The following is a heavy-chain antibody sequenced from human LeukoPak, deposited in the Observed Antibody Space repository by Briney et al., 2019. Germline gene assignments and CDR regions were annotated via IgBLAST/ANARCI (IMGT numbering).Heavy chain of an antibody. V-gene: IGHV1-46*02. J-gene: IGHJ5*02. CDR1: GYTLNSHH. CDR3: ARARSSSSRFDP. Sequence: GASVKVSCKASGYTLNSHHIHWLRQAPGQGLGWMGIINPSGGSTSYAQKFQGRVTMTRDMSTSTVYMELSSLRSEDTAVYYCARARSSSSRFDPWGQGTLVTVSS. CDR2: INPSGGST. D-gene: IGHD6-6*01.